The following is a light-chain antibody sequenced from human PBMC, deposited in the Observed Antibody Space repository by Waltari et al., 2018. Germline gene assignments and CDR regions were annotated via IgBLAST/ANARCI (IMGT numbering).Light chain of an antibody. V-gene: IGKV3-20*01. CDR2: DAS. CDR3: QQYHTSPRT. J-gene: IGKJ1*01. CDR1: QTVTSSD. Sequence: EIVLTQSPGTVSLSPGERATVSCRASQTVTSSDLAWYQQQPGQAPRLLIYDASRRATGGPDRFSGSGSGTDFTLTISRLEPEDFAVYYCQQYHTSPRTFGQGTMVEI.